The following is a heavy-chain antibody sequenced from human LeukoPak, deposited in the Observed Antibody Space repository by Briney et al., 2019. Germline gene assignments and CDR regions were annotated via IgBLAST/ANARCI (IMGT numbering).Heavy chain of an antibody. J-gene: IGHJ1*01. D-gene: IGHD1-26*01. V-gene: IGHV3-48*02. CDR1: GFTFSSYS. CDR3: ARGGEYFQH. Sequence: GRSLRLSCAASGFTFSSYSMNWVRQAPGKGLEWISYISSSSTTKYYADSVKGRFTISRDNAKKSLFLQMNSLRDEDTAVYYCARGGEYFQHWGQGTLVTVSS. CDR2: ISSSSTTK.